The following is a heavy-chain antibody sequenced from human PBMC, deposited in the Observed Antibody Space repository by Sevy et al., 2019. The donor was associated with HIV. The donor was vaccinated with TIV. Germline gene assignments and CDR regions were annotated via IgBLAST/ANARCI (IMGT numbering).Heavy chain of an antibody. CDR1: GFTFSSYD. CDR3: ARGGSDAFDI. V-gene: IGHV3-13*01. J-gene: IGHJ3*02. CDR2: IGTVGDT. D-gene: IGHD1-1*01. Sequence: GGSLRLSCAASGFTFSSYDMHWVRQASGKGLEWVSAIGTVGDTFYPDSVKDRFTISRENAKNSLYLQMNSLRAGDTAVYYCARGGSDAFDIWGQGTMVTVSS.